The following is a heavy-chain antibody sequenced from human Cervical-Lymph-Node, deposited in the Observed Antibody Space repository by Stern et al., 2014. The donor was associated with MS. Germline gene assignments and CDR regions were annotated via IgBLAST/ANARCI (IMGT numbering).Heavy chain of an antibody. Sequence: QVTLRESGPTVVKPTETLTLTCTFSGVSLTTCVAGGWLQSPPGKLPGWLALVLWGAGQRYTSSLKRRLIFTKDSFKNQVALTMTDIDPGDSATYYCAHTLMGDYGNWYFDRWGRGTLVTVSP. V-gene: IGHV2-5*02. J-gene: IGHJ2*01. CDR3: AHTLMGDYGNWYFDR. D-gene: IGHD4-17*01. CDR1: GVSLTTCVA. CDR2: VLWGAGQ.